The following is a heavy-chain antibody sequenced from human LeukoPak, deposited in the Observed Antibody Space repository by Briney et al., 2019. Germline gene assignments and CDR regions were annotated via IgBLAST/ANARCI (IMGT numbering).Heavy chain of an antibody. V-gene: IGHV4-34*01. CDR1: GGSFSGYY. CDR3: ARGRYYDSSGYYDRLYFDY. CDR2: INHSGST. Sequence: SETLSLTCAVYGGSFSGYYWSWIRQPPGKGLEWIGEINHSGSTNYNPSLKSRVTISVDTSKNQFSLKLSSVTAADTAVYYCARGRYYDSSGYYDRLYFDYWGQGTLVTVSS. J-gene: IGHJ4*02. D-gene: IGHD3-22*01.